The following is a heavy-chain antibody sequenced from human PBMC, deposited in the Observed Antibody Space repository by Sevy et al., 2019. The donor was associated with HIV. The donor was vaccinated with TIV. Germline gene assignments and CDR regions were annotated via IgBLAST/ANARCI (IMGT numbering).Heavy chain of an antibody. CDR1: GYIFTSYW. V-gene: IGHV5-51*04. CDR3: ARGRSGGTYYVDFFDY. CDR2: IYPDDSDI. D-gene: IGHD2-15*01. Sequence: GESLKISCKGSGYIFTSYWIAWVRQMPGRGLEWMGSIYPDDSDIRYSPSFQGQVSISADKPITTAYLQRSSLKASDTAMYFCARGRSGGTYYVDFFDYWGQGTLVTVSS. J-gene: IGHJ4*02.